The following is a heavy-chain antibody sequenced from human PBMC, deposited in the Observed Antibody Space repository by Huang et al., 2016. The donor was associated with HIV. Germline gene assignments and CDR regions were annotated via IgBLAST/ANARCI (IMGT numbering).Heavy chain of an antibody. J-gene: IGHJ3*01. Sequence: QLQLQESGPGLVRPSETLSLTCSVSGGSVNSGYYYWGWIRQPPGKGLEWIASVFYGGNPFYNPALKSRGSRSVDTSKKRFSLNLSSVTAADTAVYFCARLPFDYVWGTQRQTALDELDVWGQGTMVTVSS. CDR2: VFYGGNP. CDR1: GGSVNSGYYY. CDR3: ARLPFDYVWGTQRQTALDELDV. V-gene: IGHV4-39*01. D-gene: IGHD3-16*01.